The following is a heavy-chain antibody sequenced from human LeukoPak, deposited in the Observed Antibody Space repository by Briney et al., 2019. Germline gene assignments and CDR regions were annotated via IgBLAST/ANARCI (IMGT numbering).Heavy chain of an antibody. CDR2: ISYDGSKK. CDR3: VKSRGPYSSSSGYGMDV. D-gene: IGHD6-6*01. Sequence: PGGSLRLSCAASGFSFSNFRMNWVRQAPGKGLEWVAVISYDGSKKYYVDSAKGRFTISRDNSKKMVYLEMNSLRVEDTALYYCVKSRGPYSSSSGYGMDVWGQGTTVIVSS. CDR1: GFSFSNFR. V-gene: IGHV3-30*18. J-gene: IGHJ6*02.